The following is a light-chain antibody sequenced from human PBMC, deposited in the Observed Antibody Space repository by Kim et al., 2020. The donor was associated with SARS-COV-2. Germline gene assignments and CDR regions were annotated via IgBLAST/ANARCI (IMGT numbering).Light chain of an antibody. CDR2: GSD. Sequence: GQRVTISCSGGSSDIGSNPVVWVQLLPGTAPKLFIFGSDQRPSGVPDRFSGSKSGTSASLAISGLRSEDEADYYCATWDDSLSAYVFGTGTKVTVL. CDR1: SSDIGSNP. CDR3: ATWDDSLSAYV. J-gene: IGLJ1*01. V-gene: IGLV1-47*02.